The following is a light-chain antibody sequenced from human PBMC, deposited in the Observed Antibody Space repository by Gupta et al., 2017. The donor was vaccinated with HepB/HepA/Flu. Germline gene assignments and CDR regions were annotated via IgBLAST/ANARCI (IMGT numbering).Light chain of an antibody. CDR2: VTS. Sequence: DIQMTQSPSSLSASVGDRVTITCRANQSISNYLNWYQQKPGKAPKVLIYVTSSLKSGVPSRFSGSGSETDFTLTISSLQPEDFATYYWQQTYSSFSTFGQGTKVEIK. J-gene: IGKJ1*01. CDR3: QQTYSSFST. CDR1: QSISNY. V-gene: IGKV1-39*01.